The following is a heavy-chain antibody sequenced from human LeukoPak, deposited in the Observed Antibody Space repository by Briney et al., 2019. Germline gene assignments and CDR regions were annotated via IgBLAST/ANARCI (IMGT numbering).Heavy chain of an antibody. J-gene: IGHJ4*02. CDR2: IIPIFGTA. CDR1: GGTFSSYA. D-gene: IGHD3-22*01. V-gene: IGHV1-69*13. CDR3: ARDGYLTSPFDY. Sequence: ASVKVSCKASGGTFSSYAISWVRQAPGQGLEWMGGIIPIFGTANYAQKFQGRVTITADESTSTAYMELSSLRSEDTAVYYCARDGYLTSPFDYWGQGTLVTVSS.